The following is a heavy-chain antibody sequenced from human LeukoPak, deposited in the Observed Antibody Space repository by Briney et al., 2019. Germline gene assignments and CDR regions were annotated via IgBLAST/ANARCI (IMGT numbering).Heavy chain of an antibody. CDR3: ARDPGHYNHDWYFDF. V-gene: IGHV4-4*07. Sequence: SETLSLTFTVSGVSLSTCYLFWIRQPAGQGLEWIGRIEISGNADYNPSLKSRLTMSVDTFKNQFSLMLTSVTAADTAVYYCARDPGHYNHDWYFDFWGRGTLVTVSS. D-gene: IGHD4-17*01. J-gene: IGHJ2*01. CDR1: GVSLSTCY. CDR2: IEISGNA.